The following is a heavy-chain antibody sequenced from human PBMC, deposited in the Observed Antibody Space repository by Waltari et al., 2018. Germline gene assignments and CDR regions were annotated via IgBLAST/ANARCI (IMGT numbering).Heavy chain of an antibody. D-gene: IGHD6-13*01. V-gene: IGHV4-61*02. CDR1: GVSISRGRYY. Sequence: QVQLQESGPGLVKPSQTLSLTCTVSGVSISRGRYYLSWIRQPAGKGLEWIGRIYTSGSTNYTPSLKSRFTISVDTSKNQFSLKLSSVTAADTAVYYCAREGYSSSWAYYYYGMDVWGQGTTVTVSS. J-gene: IGHJ6*02. CDR3: AREGYSSSWAYYYYGMDV. CDR2: IYTSGST.